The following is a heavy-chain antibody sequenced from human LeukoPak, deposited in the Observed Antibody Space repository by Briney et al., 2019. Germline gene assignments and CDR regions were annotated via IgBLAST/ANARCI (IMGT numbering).Heavy chain of an antibody. D-gene: IGHD2-2*02. Sequence: ASVKVSCKASGYTFTSYDINWVRQATGQGLDCTASMNPNSGHTGYAQKFQGRITMTRNTPISTAYMELSSLGSEDTAVYYCATVTRDCSRASCYNYWGQGTLVTVSS. CDR3: ATVTRDCSRASCYNY. CDR2: MNPNSGHT. CDR1: GYTFTSYD. J-gene: IGHJ4*02. V-gene: IGHV1-8*01.